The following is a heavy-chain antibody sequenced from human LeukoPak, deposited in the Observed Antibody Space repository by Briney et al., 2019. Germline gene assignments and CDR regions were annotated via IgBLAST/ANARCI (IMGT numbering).Heavy chain of an antibody. D-gene: IGHD5-18*01. CDR3: AKDETAMVTWHDAFDI. J-gene: IGHJ3*02. Sequence: GGSLRLSCAASGFTFSSYGMPWVRQAPGKGLEWVAVISYDGSNKYYADSVKGRFTISRDNSKNTLYLQMNSLRAEDTAVYYCAKDETAMVTWHDAFDIWGQGTMVTVSS. V-gene: IGHV3-30*18. CDR2: ISYDGSNK. CDR1: GFTFSSYG.